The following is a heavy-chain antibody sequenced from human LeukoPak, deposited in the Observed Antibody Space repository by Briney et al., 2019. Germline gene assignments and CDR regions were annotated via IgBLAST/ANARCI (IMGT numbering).Heavy chain of an antibody. Sequence: GGSLRLSCAASGFTFSSYSMNWVRQAPGKGLEWVSSISSSSSYIYYADSVKGRFTISRDNAKNSLYLQMNSLRAGDTAVYYCARGTVQLWLPIDYWGQGTLVTVSS. J-gene: IGHJ4*02. CDR3: ARGTVQLWLPIDY. D-gene: IGHD5-18*01. CDR2: ISSSSSYI. V-gene: IGHV3-21*01. CDR1: GFTFSSYS.